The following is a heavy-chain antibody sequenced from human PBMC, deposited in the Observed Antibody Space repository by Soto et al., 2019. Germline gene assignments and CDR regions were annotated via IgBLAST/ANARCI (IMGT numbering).Heavy chain of an antibody. CDR3: ARGGVVITYKPTVFDY. CDR2: IYYSGST. V-gene: IGHV4-31*03. J-gene: IGHJ4*02. D-gene: IGHD3-3*01. CDR1: GGSISSGGYY. Sequence: QVQLQESGPGLVKPSQTLSLTCTVSGGSISSGGYYWSWIRQHPGKGLEWIGYIYYSGSTYYNPSLKSRVTISVDTSKNQFSLKLSSVTAADTAVYYCARGGVVITYKPTVFDYWGQGTLVTVSS.